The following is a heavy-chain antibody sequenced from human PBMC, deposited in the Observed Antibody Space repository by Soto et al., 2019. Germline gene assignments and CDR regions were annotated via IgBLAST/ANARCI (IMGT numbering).Heavy chain of an antibody. CDR1: GFTFSSYS. CDR3: ARSYYDSSASYASYGMDV. Sequence: GGSLRLSCGASGFTFSSYSMNWVRQAPGKGLEWISHISASSRTLFYADSVKGRFTISRDNAKNSLYQQMNNLKAEDTAVYYSARSYYDSSASYASYGMDVWGQGTTVTVSS. CDR2: ISASSRTL. D-gene: IGHD3-22*01. V-gene: IGHV3-48*01. J-gene: IGHJ6*02.